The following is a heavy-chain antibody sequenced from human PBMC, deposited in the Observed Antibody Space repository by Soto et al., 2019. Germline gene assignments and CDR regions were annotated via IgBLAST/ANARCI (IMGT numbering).Heavy chain of an antibody. CDR3: ARDVVTSTSWANTPDG. CDR1: GFTFSSYG. Sequence: QGQLVESGGGVVQPGRSLRLSCVASGFTFSSYGMHWVRQAPGKGLEWVAVIWYDGSRTFYADSVQGRFTISRDNSKSTLYLQMNSLGAGDTAVYYCARDVVTSTSWANTPDGWGQGTLVTVSS. V-gene: IGHV3-33*01. J-gene: IGHJ4*02. CDR2: IWYDGSRT. D-gene: IGHD2-2*01.